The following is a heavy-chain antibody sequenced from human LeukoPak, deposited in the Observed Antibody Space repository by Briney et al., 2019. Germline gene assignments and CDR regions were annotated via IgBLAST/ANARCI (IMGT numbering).Heavy chain of an antibody. D-gene: IGHD6-19*01. V-gene: IGHV3-13*01. J-gene: IGHJ4*02. Sequence: PGGSLRLSCAASGFTFSSYDMHWVRQATGKGLEWVSATGTAGDTYYPGSVKGRFTISRENAKNSLYLQMNSLRAGDTAVYYCARGGSSGWYYFDYWGQGTLVTVSS. CDR1: GFTFSSYD. CDR3: ARGGSSGWYYFDY. CDR2: TGTAGDT.